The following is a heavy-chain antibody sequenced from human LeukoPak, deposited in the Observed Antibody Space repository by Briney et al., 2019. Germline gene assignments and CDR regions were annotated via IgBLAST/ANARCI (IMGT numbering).Heavy chain of an antibody. Sequence: GGSLRLSCAASGFTFSSYSMNWVRQAPGKGLEWVSSISSSSSYIFYVDSVKGRFTISRDNAKNSLYLQMNSLRAEDTAVYYCARGDYDFWSGDYWGQGTLVTVSS. V-gene: IGHV3-21*06. CDR2: ISSSSSYI. J-gene: IGHJ4*02. CDR1: GFTFSSYS. D-gene: IGHD3-3*01. CDR3: ARGDYDFWSGDY.